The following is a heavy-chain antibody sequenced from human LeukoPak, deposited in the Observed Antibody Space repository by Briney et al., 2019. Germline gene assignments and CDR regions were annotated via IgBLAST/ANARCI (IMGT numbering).Heavy chain of an antibody. CDR3: ARDSFSYDSSGRDAFDI. V-gene: IGHV1-18*01. CDR1: GYTFTSYG. J-gene: IGHJ3*02. Sequence: ASVKVSCKASGYTFTSYGISWVRQAPGQGLEWMGWISAYNGNTNYAQKLQGRVTMTTDTSTSTAYMELRSLRSDDTAVYYCARDSFSYDSSGRDAFDIWGQRTMVTVSS. D-gene: IGHD3-22*01. CDR2: ISAYNGNT.